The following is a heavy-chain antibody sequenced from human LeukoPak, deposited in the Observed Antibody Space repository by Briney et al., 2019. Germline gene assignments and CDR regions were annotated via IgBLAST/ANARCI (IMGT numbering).Heavy chain of an antibody. CDR2: IGISSGNT. D-gene: IGHD2-2*01. V-gene: IGHV3-48*01. CDR3: ARDTKYAFDN. Sequence: GGSLRLSCAASGVTFSSYSMNWVRQDPGERLEGISYIGISSGNTEYADSVKGRFTISGDKAKNSVYLQMNSLRVEDTAVYYCARDTKYAFDNWGQGTLVTVSS. J-gene: IGHJ4*02. CDR1: GVTFSSYS.